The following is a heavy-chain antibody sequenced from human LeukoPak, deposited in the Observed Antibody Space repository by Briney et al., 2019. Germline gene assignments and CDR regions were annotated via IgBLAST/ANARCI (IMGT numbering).Heavy chain of an antibody. V-gene: IGHV1-69*06. Sequence: ASVKVSCKASGGTFTHYVISWVRQAPGQGLEWMGGIAPISGTPMYAQRFQGRVTISADTSTYTAFMEMSSLTSEDTAMYYCAREGEYYSESGNLVDASDVWGQGTLVTVSS. CDR3: AREGEYYSESGNLVDASDV. D-gene: IGHD3-10*01. CDR1: GGTFTHYV. CDR2: IAPISGTP. J-gene: IGHJ4*02.